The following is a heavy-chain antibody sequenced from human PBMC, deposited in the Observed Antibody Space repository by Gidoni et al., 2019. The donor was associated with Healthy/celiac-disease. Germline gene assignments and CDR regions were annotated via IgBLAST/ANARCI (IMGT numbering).Heavy chain of an antibody. CDR2: ISYDGSNK. V-gene: IGHV3-30*01. J-gene: IGHJ4*02. CDR3: ASSGWYNYFDY. Sequence: QVQLVESGGGVVQPGRSLRLSCAASGFTFSSYAMRWVRQAPGKGLEWVAVISYDGSNKYYADSVKGRFTISRDNSKNTLYLQMNSLRAEDTAVYYCASSGWYNYFDYWGQGTLVTVSS. D-gene: IGHD6-19*01. CDR1: GFTFSSYA.